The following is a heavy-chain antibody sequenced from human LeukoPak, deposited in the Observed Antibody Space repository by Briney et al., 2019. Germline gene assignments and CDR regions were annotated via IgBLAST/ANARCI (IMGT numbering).Heavy chain of an antibody. CDR3: ARDSGWELLGYYYYGMDV. CDR2: INPSGGST. Sequence: EASVKVSCKASGYTFTSYYMHWVRQAPGQGLEWMGIINPSGGSTSYAQKFQGRVTMTRDTSTGTVYMELSSLRSEDTAVYYCARDSGWELLGYYYYGMDVWGQGTTVTVSS. J-gene: IGHJ6*02. CDR1: GYTFTSYY. V-gene: IGHV1-46*01. D-gene: IGHD1-26*01.